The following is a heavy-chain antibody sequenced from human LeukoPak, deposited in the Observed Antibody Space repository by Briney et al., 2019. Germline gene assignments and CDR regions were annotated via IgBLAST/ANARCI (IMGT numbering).Heavy chain of an antibody. CDR2: IIPIFGTT. D-gene: IGHD1-26*01. V-gene: IGHV1-69*05. J-gene: IGHJ2*01. Sequence: SVKVSCKASGGTFSNFGINWVRQAPGQGLEWMGGIIPIFGTTKYAQKFQGRVTISTDESTSTFYMELSSLRSEDTAVYYCARDQGIAWAWYFGLWGRGTLVTVSS. CDR1: GGTFSNFG. CDR3: ARDQGIAWAWYFGL.